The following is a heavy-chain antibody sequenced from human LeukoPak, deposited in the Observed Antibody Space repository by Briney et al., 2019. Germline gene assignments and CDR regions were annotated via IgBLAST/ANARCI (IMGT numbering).Heavy chain of an antibody. J-gene: IGHJ5*02. Sequence: SETLSLTCAVYGGSFSGYYWSWIRQPPGKGLEWIGEINHSGSTNYNPSLKSRVTISVDTSKNQFSLKLSSVTAADTAVYYCARRVTYNWFDPWGQGTLVTVSS. D-gene: IGHD2-21*02. V-gene: IGHV4-34*01. CDR2: INHSGST. CDR3: ARRVTYNWFDP. CDR1: GGSFSGYY.